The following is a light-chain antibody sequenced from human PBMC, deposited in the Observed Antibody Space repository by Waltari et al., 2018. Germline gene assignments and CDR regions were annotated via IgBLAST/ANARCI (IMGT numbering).Light chain of an antibody. J-gene: IGKJ4*01. V-gene: IGKV1-39*01. CDR3: LQTLTTPLT. CDR2: AAS. CDR1: RFINNY. Sequence: DIQMTQSPSSLSASVGDRVTITCRAGRFINNYLNWYQQKPGKAPKLLIYAASTLHSWVPSRFSGSGSGTDFTLTVSSLQADDFAAYYCLQTLTTPLTFGGGTIVDIK.